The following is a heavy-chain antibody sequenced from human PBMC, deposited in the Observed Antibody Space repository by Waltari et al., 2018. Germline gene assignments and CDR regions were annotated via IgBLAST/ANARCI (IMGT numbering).Heavy chain of an antibody. D-gene: IGHD2-15*01. CDR2: IYPGDSDT. J-gene: IGHJ4*02. Sequence: EVQLVQSGAEVKKPGESLKISCKGSGSRFSNYWIAWVRQMPGKGLEWMGIIYPGDSDTRYSPSFQGQVTISADKSISTAYLQWSSLRASDSAMYYCARVVAAIGVPDYWGQGTQVTVSS. CDR3: ARVVAAIGVPDY. CDR1: GSRFSNYW. V-gene: IGHV5-51*03.